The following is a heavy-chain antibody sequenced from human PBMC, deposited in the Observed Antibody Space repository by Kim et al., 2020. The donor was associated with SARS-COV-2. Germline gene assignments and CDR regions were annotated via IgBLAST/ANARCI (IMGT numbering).Heavy chain of an antibody. Sequence: GGSLRLSCAASGFTFSSYWMHWVRQAPGNGLVWVSRINSDGSSTSYADSVKGRFTISRDNAKNTLYLQMNSLRAEDTAVYYCARARVVPAALIGYWGQGTLVTVSS. CDR3: ARARVVPAALIGY. V-gene: IGHV3-74*01. J-gene: IGHJ4*02. D-gene: IGHD2-2*01. CDR1: GFTFSSYW. CDR2: INSDGSST.